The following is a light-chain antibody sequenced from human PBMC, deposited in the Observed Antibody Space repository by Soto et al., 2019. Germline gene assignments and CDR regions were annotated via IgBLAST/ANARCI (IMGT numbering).Light chain of an antibody. CDR1: SSDIGAYNY. CDR3: SSYTSSSTPPYV. J-gene: IGLJ1*01. CDR2: EVI. Sequence: QSALTQPASVSGSPGQSITISCTGTSSDIGAYNYVSWYRQHPGKAPKLMIYEVINRPSGVSNRLSGSKSGNTASLTISAIQAEYEAYYYCSSYTSSSTPPYVFGTGTTLTVL. V-gene: IGLV2-14*01.